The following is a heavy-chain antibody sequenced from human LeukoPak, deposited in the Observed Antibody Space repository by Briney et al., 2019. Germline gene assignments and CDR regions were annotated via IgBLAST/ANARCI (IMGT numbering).Heavy chain of an antibody. CDR1: GFIFSNYA. CDR2: ISGSDGTT. D-gene: IGHD6-6*01. J-gene: IGHJ4*02. Sequence: GGSLRLSCAASGFIFSNYAMSWVRQAPGKGLEWVSGISGSDGTTYYADSVKGRFTISRDNSKNTLYLQMNSLRAEDTAVYYCARESFAARWDWGQGTLVTVSS. CDR3: ARESFAARWD. V-gene: IGHV3-23*01.